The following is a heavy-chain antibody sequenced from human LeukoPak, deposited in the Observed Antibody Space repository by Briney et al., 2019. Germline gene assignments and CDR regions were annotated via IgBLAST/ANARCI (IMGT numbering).Heavy chain of an antibody. CDR1: GFTFSSYE. D-gene: IGHD5-18*01. CDR2: ISSGGMTI. J-gene: IGHJ3*02. Sequence: GGSLRLSCEASGFTFSSYEMNWVRQAPGKGLEWISYISSGGMTIYYADSVRGRFTVSRDNTKNSLFLQMNSLRAGDTAVYYCARGRAAMAGGAAFDIWGQGTMVTVSS. V-gene: IGHV3-48*03. CDR3: ARGRAAMAGGAAFDI.